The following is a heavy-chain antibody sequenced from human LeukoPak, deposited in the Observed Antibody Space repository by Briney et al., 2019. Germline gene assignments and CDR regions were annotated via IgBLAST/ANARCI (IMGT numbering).Heavy chain of an antibody. V-gene: IGHV1-2*02. CDR1: GYTFTGYY. J-gene: IGHJ5*02. CDR3: ARCIAVAGSEVWFDP. D-gene: IGHD6-19*01. CDR2: INPNSGGT. Sequence: ASVKVSCKASGYTFTGYYMHWVRQAPGQGLEWMGWINPNSGGTNYEQKFQGRITMTSDTPISTAYMELSRLTSDDPAVYYCARCIAVAGSEVWFDPWGQGTLVTVPS.